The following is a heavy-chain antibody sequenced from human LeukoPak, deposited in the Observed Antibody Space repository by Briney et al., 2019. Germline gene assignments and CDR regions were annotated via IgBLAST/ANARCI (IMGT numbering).Heavy chain of an antibody. CDR3: ARGPYCSSRGAYYYGMDV. V-gene: IGHV4-59*12. J-gene: IGHJ6*02. CDR1: GGSISSYY. CDR2: IYYSGST. D-gene: IGHD2-2*01. Sequence: PSETLSLTCTVSGGSISSYYWSWIRQPPGKGLEWIGYIYYSGSTNYNPSLKSRVTISVDTSKNQFSLKLSSVTAADTAVYYCARGPYCSSRGAYYYGMDVWGQGTTVTVSS.